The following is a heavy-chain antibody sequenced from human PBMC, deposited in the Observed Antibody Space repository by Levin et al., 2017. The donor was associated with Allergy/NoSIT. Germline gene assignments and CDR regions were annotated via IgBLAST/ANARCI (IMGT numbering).Heavy chain of an antibody. J-gene: IGHJ6*02. CDR1: GFTFSSYA. CDR3: ARDRFCGGRGPRCYYYGMDV. Sequence: PGGSLRLSCAASGFTFSSYAMHWVRQAPGKGLEWVAVISYDGSNKYYADSVKGRFTISRDNSKNTLYLQMNSLRAEDTAVYYCARDRFCGGRGPRCYYYGMDVWGQGTTVTVSS. V-gene: IGHV3-30*04. D-gene: IGHD2-21*01. CDR2: ISYDGSNK.